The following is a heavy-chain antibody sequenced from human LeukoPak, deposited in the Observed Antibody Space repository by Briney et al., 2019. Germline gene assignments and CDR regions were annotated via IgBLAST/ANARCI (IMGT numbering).Heavy chain of an antibody. V-gene: IGHV1-69*05. CDR3: AREVITETTLGWFDP. CDR2: IIPFIGAP. Sequence: ASVKVSCTASGGTFRTDAIAWIRQAPGEGLEWMGGIIPFIGAPNFAQRFHGRVTITTDETTSTVYMELSSLRSEDTAVYYCAREVITETTLGWFDPWGQGTLITVSS. CDR1: GGTFRTDA. J-gene: IGHJ5*02. D-gene: IGHD1-7*01.